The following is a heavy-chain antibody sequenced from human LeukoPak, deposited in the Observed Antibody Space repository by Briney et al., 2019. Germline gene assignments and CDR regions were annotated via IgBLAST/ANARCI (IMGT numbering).Heavy chain of an antibody. D-gene: IGHD2-2*01. CDR1: GYSFTSYW. CDR2: IYPGDSDT. V-gene: IGHV5-51*01. CDR3: ARIVVVPAAMFLDYYYYMDV. J-gene: IGHJ6*03. Sequence: GESLKISCKGSGYSFTSYWIGWVRQMPGKGLEWMGIIYPGDSDTRYSPSFQGQVTISADKSISTAYLQWSSLKASDTAMYYCARIVVVPAAMFLDYYYYMDVWGKGTTVTISS.